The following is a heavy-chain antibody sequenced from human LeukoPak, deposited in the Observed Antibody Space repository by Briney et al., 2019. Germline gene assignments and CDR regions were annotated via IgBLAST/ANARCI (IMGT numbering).Heavy chain of an antibody. D-gene: IGHD3-22*01. CDR2: IYYSGST. CDR1: GGSLSSYY. V-gene: IGHV4-59*01. Sequence: PSQTLSLTCTVSGGSLSSYYWSWIRQPPGKGLEWIGYIYYSGSTNYNPSLKSRVTISVDTSKNQFSLKLSSVTAADTAVYYCARERSPYDSSGYFGYWGQGTLVTVSS. J-gene: IGHJ4*02. CDR3: ARERSPYDSSGYFGY.